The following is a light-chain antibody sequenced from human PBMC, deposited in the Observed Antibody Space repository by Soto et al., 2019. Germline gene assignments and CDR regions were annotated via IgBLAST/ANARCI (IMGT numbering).Light chain of an antibody. CDR3: QQSFNTLT. Sequence: DIQMTQSQSSLSAAVGDRVTITCRASHDISTYLCWYQQSPGKAPKLLMYSASILQSGVPPRFSGTGSGTDFTLTISSLQPVDIATYYCQQSFNTLTFGGGTKVEIK. CDR2: SAS. J-gene: IGKJ4*01. CDR1: HDISTY. V-gene: IGKV1-39*01.